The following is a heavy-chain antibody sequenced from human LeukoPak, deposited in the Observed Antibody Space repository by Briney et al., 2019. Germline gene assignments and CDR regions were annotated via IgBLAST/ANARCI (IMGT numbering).Heavy chain of an antibody. V-gene: IGHV3-30*03. CDR2: ISYDGSNK. Sequence: GGSLRLSCAASGFTLSSYDMHWVRQAPGKGLEWVAVISYDGSNKYYADSVKGRFTISRDNSKNTLFLQMNSLRAEDTAVYYCARDPVGATTRAFDIWGQGTMVTVSS. J-gene: IGHJ3*02. CDR1: GFTLSSYD. CDR3: ARDPVGATTRAFDI. D-gene: IGHD1-26*01.